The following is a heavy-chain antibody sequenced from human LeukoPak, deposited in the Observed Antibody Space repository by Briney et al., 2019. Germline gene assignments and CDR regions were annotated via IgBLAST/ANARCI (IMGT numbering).Heavy chain of an antibody. CDR2: IVPDSGGA. D-gene: IGHD2-15*01. CDR3: STEDKYCSGANCGKY. J-gene: IGHJ4*02. V-gene: IGHV1-2*02. CDR1: GYTFASYG. Sequence: ASVKVSCKASGYTFASYGIIWVRQAPGQGLEWMGYIVPDSGGADYDQKFQGRVTMTRDKSISTVYMELSSLRSDETAVYYCSTEDKYCSGANCGKYWGQGTLVTVSS.